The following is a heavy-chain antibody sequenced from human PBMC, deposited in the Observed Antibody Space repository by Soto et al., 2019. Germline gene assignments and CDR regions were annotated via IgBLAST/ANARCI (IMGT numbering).Heavy chain of an antibody. V-gene: IGHV1-3*01. Sequence: QVQLVQSGAEVKKPGASVKVSCKASGYTFTSYAMHWVRQAPGQKFEWMGWIRAGNGDTDYSQKLQGRVTITRDTSARTNYMELSPLGIEDTGGYFCAEEKSPAAGSYYDYWGQGTLVSVSS. CDR3: AEEKSPAAGSYYDY. CDR1: GYTFTSYA. D-gene: IGHD6-13*01. J-gene: IGHJ4*02. CDR2: IRAGNGDT.